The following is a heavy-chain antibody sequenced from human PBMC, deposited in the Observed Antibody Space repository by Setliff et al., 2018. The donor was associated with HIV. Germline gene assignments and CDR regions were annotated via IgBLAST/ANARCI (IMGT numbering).Heavy chain of an antibody. J-gene: IGHJ6*03. CDR2: INHSGGT. V-gene: IGHV4-34*01. CDR1: GGSFSAYY. CDR3: ARGEAHNGGWWGYYYYYMDV. D-gene: IGHD6-19*01. Sequence: SETLSLTCAVYGGSFSAYYWSWIRQTPGKGLEWIGEINHSGGTNYNPSLKSRVTMSVDTSKNQFSLKLSSVTAADTAVYYCARGEAHNGGWWGYYYYYMDVWGKGTTVTVS.